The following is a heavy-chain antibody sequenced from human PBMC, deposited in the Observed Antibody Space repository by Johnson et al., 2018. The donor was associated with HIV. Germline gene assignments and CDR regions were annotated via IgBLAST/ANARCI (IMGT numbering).Heavy chain of an antibody. CDR2: IYSGGST. CDR3: ARSVGYYDSSGYYYVDAFDN. Sequence: MQLVESGGGVVRPGGSLRLSCAASGFTVNSNYMSWVRQAPGKGLEWVSVIYSGGSTYYADSVKGRFTISRDNSKNTLYLQMNSLRAEDTALYYCARSVGYYDSSGYYYVDAFDNWGQGTMVTVSS. J-gene: IGHJ3*02. V-gene: IGHV3-66*01. CDR1: GFTVNSNY. D-gene: IGHD3-22*01.